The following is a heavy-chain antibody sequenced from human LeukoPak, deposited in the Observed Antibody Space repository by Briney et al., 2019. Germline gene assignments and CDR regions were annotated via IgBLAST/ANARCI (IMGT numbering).Heavy chain of an antibody. V-gene: IGHV3-30*03. Sequence: GGSLRLSCAASGFTFTSYAMHWVRQAPGKGLEWVAEISYDGSNKYYADSVKGRFTISRDNSKNTLYLQMNSLRAEDTAVYYCARSLTWIQLWLGFDYWGQGTLVTV. D-gene: IGHD5-18*01. CDR2: ISYDGSNK. CDR3: ARSLTWIQLWLGFDY. CDR1: GFTFTSYA. J-gene: IGHJ4*02.